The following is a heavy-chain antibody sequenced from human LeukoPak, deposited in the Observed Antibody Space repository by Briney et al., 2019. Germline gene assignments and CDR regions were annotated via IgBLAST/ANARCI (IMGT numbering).Heavy chain of an antibody. CDR2: INVGNGNT. D-gene: IGHD2-2*02. J-gene: IGHJ4*02. CDR1: GYTFTNYA. V-gene: IGHV1-3*01. CDR3: AREGGYCSSTSCYTLDY. Sequence: ASVKVSCKASGYTFTNYAMHWVRQAPGQRLEWMGWINVGNGNTKYSQKFQGRVTITRDTSASTAYMELSRLRSDDTAVYYCAREGGYCSSTSCYTLDYWGQGTLVTVSS.